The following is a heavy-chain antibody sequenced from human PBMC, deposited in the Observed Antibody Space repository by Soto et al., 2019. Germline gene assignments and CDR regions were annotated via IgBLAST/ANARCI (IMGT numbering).Heavy chain of an antibody. J-gene: IGHJ4*02. D-gene: IGHD3-22*01. CDR3: ARVRYDSSGYYPGPFDY. V-gene: IGHV4-30-4*01. CDR1: GGSISSGDYY. Sequence: LSLTCTVSGGSISSGDYYWSWIRQPPGKGLEWIGYIYYSGSTYYNPSLKSRVTISVDTSKNQFSLKLSSVTAADTAVYYCARVRYDSSGYYPGPFDYWGQGTLVTVSS. CDR2: IYYSGST.